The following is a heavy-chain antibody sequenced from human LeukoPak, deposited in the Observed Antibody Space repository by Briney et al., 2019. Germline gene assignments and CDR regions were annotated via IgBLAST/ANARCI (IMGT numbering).Heavy chain of an antibody. J-gene: IGHJ6*03. Sequence: GESLRLSCAASGFTFSSYSMIWVRQAPGKGLEWVSSISIGSSYLFHADSVRGRFTISRDNAKNSLYLQMNSLRAEGTAVYYCARVFNCCDSRYYYMDVWGKGTTVTVSS. CDR1: GFTFSSYS. CDR3: ARVFNCCDSRYYYMDV. D-gene: IGHD3-22*01. V-gene: IGHV3-21*01. CDR2: ISIGSSYL.